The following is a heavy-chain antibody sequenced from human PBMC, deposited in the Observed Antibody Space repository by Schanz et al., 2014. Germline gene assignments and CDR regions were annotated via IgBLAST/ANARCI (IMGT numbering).Heavy chain of an antibody. CDR3: VRVPSRDVSFDL. J-gene: IGHJ2*01. Sequence: QVQLVQSGAEVKNPGASVKVSCKSSGYTFTDYGLSWVRQAPGQGLEWLGWIRPDNGHTTYSQKVRDRVIFTTDTSANTAYMELRSLRSDDTAHYYGVRVPSRDVSFDLWGRGTLVTVSS. CDR1: GYTFTDYG. D-gene: IGHD3-16*01. V-gene: IGHV1-18*01. CDR2: IRPDNGHT.